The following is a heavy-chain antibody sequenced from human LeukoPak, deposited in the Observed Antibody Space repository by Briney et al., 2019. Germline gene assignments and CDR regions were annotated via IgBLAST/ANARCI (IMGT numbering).Heavy chain of an antibody. V-gene: IGHV3-7*01. CDR3: ARDPYSGHYGAFDI. CDR2: INQDGSEM. J-gene: IGHJ3*02. D-gene: IGHD1-26*01. CDR1: EFTFSSNW. Sequence: PGGSLRLSCAASEFTFSSNWMSWVRQAPGKGLEWVANINQDGSEMVYVDSVKGRFIISRENAKNSLYLQMNSLRAEDTAVYYCARDPYSGHYGAFDIWGQGTMVTVSS.